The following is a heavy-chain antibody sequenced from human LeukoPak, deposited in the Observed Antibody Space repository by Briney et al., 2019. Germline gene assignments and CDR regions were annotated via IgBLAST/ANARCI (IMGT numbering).Heavy chain of an antibody. CDR2: IYYSGST. CDR3: ARDLSGWKSGYDY. CDR1: GGSISSSSYY. J-gene: IGHJ4*02. D-gene: IGHD6-19*01. V-gene: IGHV4-39*07. Sequence: SETLSLTCTVSGGSISSSSYYWGWIRQPPGKGLEWIGSIYYSGSTYYNPSLKSRVTISVDTSKNQFSLKLSSVTAADTAVYYCARDLSGWKSGYDYWGQGTLVTVSS.